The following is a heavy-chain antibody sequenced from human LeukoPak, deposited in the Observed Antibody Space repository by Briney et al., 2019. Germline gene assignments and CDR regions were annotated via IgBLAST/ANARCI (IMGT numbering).Heavy chain of an antibody. CDR3: ARGSPSTSAVPAS. Sequence: SETLSLTCTASGGSISGHYWSWIRQRAPVGLEWIGRVYSGGSTNYNPSFESRVTMSVDTSKNQISLRLSSVTAADTAVYYCARGSPSTSAVPASWGQGTLVTVSS. J-gene: IGHJ5*02. CDR1: GGSISGHY. V-gene: IGHV4-4*07. CDR2: VYSGGST. D-gene: IGHD6-19*01.